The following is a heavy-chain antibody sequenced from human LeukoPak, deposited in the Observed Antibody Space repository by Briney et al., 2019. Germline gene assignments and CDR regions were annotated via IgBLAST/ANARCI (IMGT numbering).Heavy chain of an antibody. CDR2: ISWDGGST. CDR3: AKSFSDFWSGLDV. V-gene: IGHV3-43D*03. Sequence: GGSLRLSCAASGFTFDDYAMHWVRQAPGKGLEWVSLISWDGGSTYYADSVKGRFTISRDSSKNSLYLQMNSLRAEDTALYYCAKSFSDFWSGLDVWGKGTTVTVSS. CDR1: GFTFDDYA. J-gene: IGHJ6*04. D-gene: IGHD3-3*01.